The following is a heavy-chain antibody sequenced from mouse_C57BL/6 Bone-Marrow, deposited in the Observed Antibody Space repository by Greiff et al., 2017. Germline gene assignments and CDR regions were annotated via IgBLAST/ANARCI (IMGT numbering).Heavy chain of an antibody. Sequence: EVKLMESGPGLVKPSQSLSLTCSVTGYSITSGYYWNWIRQFPGNKLEWMGYVSYDGSNNYNPSLKNRISITRDTSKNQFFLKLNSVTTEDTATYCCAKVITTVYAMDYWGQGTSVTVSS. CDR2: VSYDGSN. CDR3: AKVITTVYAMDY. J-gene: IGHJ4*01. V-gene: IGHV3-6*01. CDR1: GYSITSGYY. D-gene: IGHD1-1*01.